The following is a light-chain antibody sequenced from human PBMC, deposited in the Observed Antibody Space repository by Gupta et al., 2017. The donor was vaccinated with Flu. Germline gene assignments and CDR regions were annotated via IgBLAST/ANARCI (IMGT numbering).Light chain of an antibody. CDR1: ALSNQY. CDR3: QAADNSGTYVV. Sequence: SYELTQQPSESVSHGSTARITSSGDALSNQYTYWYQQNPGQAPVLVIFKDTERPSGIPERFSGSTSGTTVTLTISGVQAEDEAAYYCQAADNSGTYVVFGGGTKLTV. V-gene: IGLV3-25*03. CDR2: KDT. J-gene: IGLJ2*01.